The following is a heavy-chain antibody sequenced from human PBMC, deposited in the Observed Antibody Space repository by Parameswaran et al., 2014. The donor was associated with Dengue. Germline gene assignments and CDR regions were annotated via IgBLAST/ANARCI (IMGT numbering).Heavy chain of an antibody. J-gene: IGHJ6*02. CDR3: ARDSTTSHYYYGMDV. D-gene: IGHD2-2*01. V-gene: IGHV1-69*01. CDR2: IIPIFGTA. Sequence: VRQMPGKGLEWMGGIIPIFGTANYAQKFQARVTITADESTSTAYMELSSLSSDDTAVYYCARDSTTSHYYYGMDVWGQGTTVTVSS.